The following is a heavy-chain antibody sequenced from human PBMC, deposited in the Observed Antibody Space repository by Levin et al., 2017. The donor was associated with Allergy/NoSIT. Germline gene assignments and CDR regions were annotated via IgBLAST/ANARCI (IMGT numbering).Heavy chain of an antibody. Sequence: GGSLRLSCAASGFTFSSYAMSWVRQAPGKGLEWVSAISGSGGSTYYADSVKGRFTISRDNSKNTLYLQMNSLRAEDTAVYYCAKEGGRYCSGGSCYWVDAFDIWGQGTMVTVSS. CDR3: AKEGGRYCSGGSCYWVDAFDI. CDR2: ISGSGGST. J-gene: IGHJ3*02. CDR1: GFTFSSYA. V-gene: IGHV3-23*01. D-gene: IGHD2-15*01.